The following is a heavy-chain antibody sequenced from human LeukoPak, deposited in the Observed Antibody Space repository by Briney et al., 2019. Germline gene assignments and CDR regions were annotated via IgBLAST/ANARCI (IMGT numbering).Heavy chain of an antibody. CDR1: GFTFSSYG. CDR2: IWYDGSNK. CDR3: ARDYSGGYYLSFEY. D-gene: IGHD3-22*01. Sequence: GGSLRLSCAASGFTFSSYGMHWVRQAPGKGLEWVAVIWYDGSNKYYADSVKGRFTISRANSKNTLYLQMNSLRAEDTAVYFCARDYSGGYYLSFEYWGQGTLVTVSS. V-gene: IGHV3-33*01. J-gene: IGHJ4*02.